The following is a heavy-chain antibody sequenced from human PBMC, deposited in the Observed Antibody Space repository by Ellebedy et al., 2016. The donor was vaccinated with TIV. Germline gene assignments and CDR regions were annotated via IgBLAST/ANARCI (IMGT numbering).Heavy chain of an antibody. V-gene: IGHV1-3*01. J-gene: IGHJ5*02. CDR1: GYTFTSYA. Sequence: AASVKVSCKASGYTFTSYAMHWVRQAPGQRLEWMGWINAGNGNTKYSQKFQGRVTITRDTSASTAYMELSSLRSEDTAVYYCARERASGSHGWFDPWGQGTLVTVSS. D-gene: IGHD1-26*01. CDR3: ARERASGSHGWFDP. CDR2: INAGNGNT.